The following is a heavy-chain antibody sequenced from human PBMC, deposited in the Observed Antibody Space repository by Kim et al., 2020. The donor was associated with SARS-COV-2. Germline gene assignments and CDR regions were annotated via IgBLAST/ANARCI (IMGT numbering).Heavy chain of an antibody. Sequence: SETLSLTCTVSGGSISSSSYYWGWIRQPPGKGLEWIGSIYYSGSTYYNPSLKSRVTISVDTSKNQFSLKLTSVTAADTAVYYCATQVIGPPDWVRPYYFEYWGQGTLVTVSS. CDR3: ATQVIGPPDWVRPYYFEY. D-gene: IGHD2-21*01. J-gene: IGHJ4*02. CDR1: GGSISSSSYY. V-gene: IGHV4-39*01. CDR2: IYYSGST.